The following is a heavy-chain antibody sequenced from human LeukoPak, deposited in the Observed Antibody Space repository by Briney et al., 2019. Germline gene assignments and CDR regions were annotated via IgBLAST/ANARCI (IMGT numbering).Heavy chain of an antibody. CDR1: SVSMSISSYY. Sequence: SETLSLPCSLSSVSMSISSYYCGWIRQPRGKGLEWIGSIHYSGSTYYNPSLKSRVTISVDTSKNQCSLKMSSVTAADTAVYYCARGVEMATIADYWGQGTLVTVSS. J-gene: IGHJ4*02. CDR3: ARGVEMATIADY. CDR2: IHYSGST. V-gene: IGHV4-39*01. D-gene: IGHD5-24*01.